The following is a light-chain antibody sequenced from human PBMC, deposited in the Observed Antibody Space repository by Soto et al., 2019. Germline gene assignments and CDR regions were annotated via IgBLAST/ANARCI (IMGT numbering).Light chain of an antibody. CDR1: QSISSW. CDR2: DAS. Sequence: DIPMTQSPSTLSASVGDRVTITCRASQSISSWLAWYQQKAGEAPKFLIYDASTLQIGVPSRFSGSGSGTQFTLTISSLHPDDFATYYCQQYESYSAGTFGQGTKVEIK. V-gene: IGKV1-5*01. J-gene: IGKJ1*01. CDR3: QQYESYSAGT.